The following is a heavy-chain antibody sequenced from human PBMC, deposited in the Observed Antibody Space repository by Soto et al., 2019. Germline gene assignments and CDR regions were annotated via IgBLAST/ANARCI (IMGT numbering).Heavy chain of an antibody. D-gene: IGHD3-22*01. J-gene: IGHJ5*02. CDR3: ARLSRPNYYDTSGFFKDNWFDP. CDR1: GGTFNSYD. Sequence: ASVKVSCKASGGTFNSYDINWVRQAPGQGLEWMGGIIPIVETPKYAQKFQGRVTITADDSTNTVYMELSSLRSEDTAMYYCARLSRPNYYDTSGFFKDNWFDPWGQGTLVTVSS. CDR2: IIPIVETP. V-gene: IGHV1-69*13.